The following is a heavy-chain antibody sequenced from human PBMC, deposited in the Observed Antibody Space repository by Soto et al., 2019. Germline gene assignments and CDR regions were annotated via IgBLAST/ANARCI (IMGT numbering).Heavy chain of an antibody. CDR2: IYSGGST. J-gene: IGHJ3*02. Sequence: GGSLRLSCAASGFTVSSNYMSWVRQAPGKGLEWVSVIYSGGSTYYADSVKGRFTISRDNSKNTLYLQMNSLRAEDTAVYYCAREVWYYDSSGYYYDAFDIWGQGTMVTVSS. D-gene: IGHD3-22*01. V-gene: IGHV3-53*01. CDR1: GFTVSSNY. CDR3: AREVWYYDSSGYYYDAFDI.